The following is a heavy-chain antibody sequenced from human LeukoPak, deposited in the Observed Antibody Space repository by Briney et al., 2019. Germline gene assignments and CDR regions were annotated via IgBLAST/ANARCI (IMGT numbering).Heavy chain of an antibody. Sequence: GGSLRLSCAASGFTFSGSAMHWVRQASGKGLEWVGRIRSKTHTYAAAYAASVKGRFTISRDDSKNTAYLQMNSLKTEDTAVYYCTRHGGRDYYDSSEDAFDIWGQGTMVTVSS. CDR3: TRHGGRDYYDSSEDAFDI. J-gene: IGHJ3*02. CDR2: IRSKTHTYAA. CDR1: GFTFSGSA. V-gene: IGHV3-73*01. D-gene: IGHD3-22*01.